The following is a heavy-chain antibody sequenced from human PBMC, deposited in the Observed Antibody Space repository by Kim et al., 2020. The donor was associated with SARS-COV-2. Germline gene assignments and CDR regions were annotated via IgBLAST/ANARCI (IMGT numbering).Heavy chain of an antibody. D-gene: IGHD3-3*01. V-gene: IGHV3-15*01. Sequence: TTDYAAPVKGRLTISRDESKNTLYLQMNSLKTEDTAVYYCTTGYDFWGGYYWGQGTLVTVSS. CDR3: TTGYDFWGGYY. J-gene: IGHJ4*02. CDR2: TT.